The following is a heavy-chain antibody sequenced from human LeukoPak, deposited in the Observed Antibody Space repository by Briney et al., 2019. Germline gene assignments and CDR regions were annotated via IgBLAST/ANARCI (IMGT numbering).Heavy chain of an antibody. D-gene: IGHD4-23*01. CDR1: GGSISSSNW. CDR2: IYHSGST. J-gene: IGHJ4*02. CDR3: ARVAVVPQTIFDY. V-gene: IGHV4-4*02. Sequence: KTSETLSLTCAVSGGSISSSNWWSWVRQPPGKGLEWIGEIYHSGSTNYNPSLKSRVTISVDKSKNQFSLKPSSVTAADTAVYYCARVAVVPQTIFDYWGQGTLVTVSS.